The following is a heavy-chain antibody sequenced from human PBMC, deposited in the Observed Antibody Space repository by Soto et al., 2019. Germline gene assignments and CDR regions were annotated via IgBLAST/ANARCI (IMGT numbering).Heavy chain of an antibody. J-gene: IGHJ4*02. CDR1: GFTFSTYA. CDR3: AKGGYNYGFLFDC. V-gene: IGHV3-23*05. CDR2: IDNSGGIT. D-gene: IGHD5-18*01. Sequence: GGSLRLSCAASGFTFSTYAMSWVRQAPGKGLEWVSTIDNSGGITYYADSVKGRFTISRVNSKNTLYLQMNSLRAEDTAVYYCAKGGYNYGFLFDCWGQGTLVTVSS.